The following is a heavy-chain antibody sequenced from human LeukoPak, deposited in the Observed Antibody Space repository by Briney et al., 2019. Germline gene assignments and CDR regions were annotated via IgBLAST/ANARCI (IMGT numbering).Heavy chain of an antibody. V-gene: IGHV4-59*08. D-gene: IGHD6-13*01. CDR1: GGSISSYY. CDR3: ARLGGYSSSWNPYDY. CDR2: IYYSGST. Sequence: SETLSLTCTVSGGSISSYYWSWIRQPPGKGLEWIGYIYYSGSTNYNPSLKSRVTISVDTSKNQFSLKLSAVTAADTAVYYCARLGGYSSSWNPYDYWGQGTLVTVSS. J-gene: IGHJ4*02.